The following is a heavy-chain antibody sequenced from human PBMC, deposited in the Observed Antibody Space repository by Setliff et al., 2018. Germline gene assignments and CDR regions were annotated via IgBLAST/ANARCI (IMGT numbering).Heavy chain of an antibody. CDR3: ARSPGWIPWFDS. CDR2: IKQDGSEK. Sequence: GSLRLSCAASGFTFSNYWMSWVRQTPGKGLEWVAHIKQDGSEKYYVDSVRGRFIISRDNAKNSLYLQMNSLRDEDTAVYFCARSPGWIPWFDSWGQGTLVTVS. CDR1: GFTFSNYW. V-gene: IGHV3-7*01. J-gene: IGHJ5*01. D-gene: IGHD5-18*01.